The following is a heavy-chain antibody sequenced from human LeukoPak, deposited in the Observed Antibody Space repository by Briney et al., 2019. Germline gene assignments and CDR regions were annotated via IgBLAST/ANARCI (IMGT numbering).Heavy chain of an antibody. V-gene: IGHV3-23*01. D-gene: IGHD2-15*01. Sequence: GGSLRLSCAASGFTFSSYAMSWVRQAPGKGLEWVSAISGSGGSTYYADSVKGRFTISRDNSKNTLYLQMNSLRAEDTAVYYCARDPLRVVVVAATHWFDPWGQGTLVTVSS. CDR2: ISGSGGST. CDR3: ARDPLRVVVVAATHWFDP. J-gene: IGHJ5*02. CDR1: GFTFSSYA.